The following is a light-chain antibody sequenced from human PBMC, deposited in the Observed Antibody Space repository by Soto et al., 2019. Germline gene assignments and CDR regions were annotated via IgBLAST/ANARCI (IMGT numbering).Light chain of an antibody. CDR1: NSNIGAGYA. CDR2: IDN. CDR3: QSYDRSLSGRV. V-gene: IGLV1-40*01. Sequence: QSVLTQPPSVSGAPGQRVTISCTGNNSNIGAGYAVHWYQQVPGTAPKLLIYIDNSRPSGVPDRFSGSRSDTSASLAITGLQAEDEADYYCQSYDRSLSGRVFGGGTKVTVL. J-gene: IGLJ3*02.